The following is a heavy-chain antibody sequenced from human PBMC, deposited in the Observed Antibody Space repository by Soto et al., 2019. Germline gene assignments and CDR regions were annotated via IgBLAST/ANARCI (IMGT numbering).Heavy chain of an antibody. CDR3: ARRLAVEESAFDI. CDR1: GGTFSSYA. V-gene: IGHV1-69*13. J-gene: IGHJ3*02. Sequence: SVKFSCKASGGTFSSYAISWVRQGPGQGLEWMGGIIPIFGTANYAQKFQGRVTITADESTSTAYMELSSLRSEDTAVYYCARRLAVEESAFDIWGQGTMVTVSS. CDR2: IIPIFGTA. D-gene: IGHD3-10*01.